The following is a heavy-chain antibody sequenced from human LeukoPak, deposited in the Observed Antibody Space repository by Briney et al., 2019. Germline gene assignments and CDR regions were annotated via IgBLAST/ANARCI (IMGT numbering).Heavy chain of an antibody. CDR2: ISGSGGDT. CDR3: VKGGPMVRGLKVLDY. Sequence: GGSLRLSCAASGFTFSIYAMSWLRQAPGKGLEWVSAISGSGGDTYAADSVTGRFTISRDNSRNTLFLKMNDLRVEDTAVYYCVKGGPMVRGLKVLDYWGQGTLVTVSS. D-gene: IGHD3-10*01. V-gene: IGHV3-23*01. J-gene: IGHJ4*02. CDR1: GFTFSIYA.